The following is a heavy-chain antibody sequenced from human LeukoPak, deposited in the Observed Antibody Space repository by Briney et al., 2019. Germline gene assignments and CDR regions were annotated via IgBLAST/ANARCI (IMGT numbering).Heavy chain of an antibody. CDR3: ARQGGYSSSPDY. Sequence: SETLSLTCTVSGGSINSYYWNWIRQPPGKGLEWIGYIYYSGTTNYYSSLKSRVVISVDASKNQFSLKLSSVTAADTAVYYCARQGGYSSSPDYWGQGSLVTVSS. CDR1: GGSINSYY. CDR2: IYYSGTT. J-gene: IGHJ4*02. D-gene: IGHD6-13*01. V-gene: IGHV4-59*08.